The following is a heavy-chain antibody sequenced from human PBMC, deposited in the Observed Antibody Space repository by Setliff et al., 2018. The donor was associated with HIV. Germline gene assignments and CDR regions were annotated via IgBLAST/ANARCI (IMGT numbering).Heavy chain of an antibody. V-gene: IGHV5-51*01. D-gene: IGHD4-17*01. Sequence: GESLKISCKGSGYSFTSDWIGWVRQMPGKGLEFMGIIYPEDSETKYSPSFQGQVTISADKSITTANLQWNSLKASDTAMYYCAGGDYFFEYWGQGTLVTVSS. CDR3: AGGDYFFEY. CDR1: GYSFTSDW. J-gene: IGHJ4*02. CDR2: IYPEDSET.